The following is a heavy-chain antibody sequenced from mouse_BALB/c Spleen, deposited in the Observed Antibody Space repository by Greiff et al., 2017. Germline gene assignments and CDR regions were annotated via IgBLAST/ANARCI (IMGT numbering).Heavy chain of an antibody. CDR3: ARDHTATGWYFDV. V-gene: IGHV2-9*02. CDR1: GFSLTSYG. CDR2: IWAGGST. Sequence: VQLQESGPGLVAPSQSLSITCTVSGFSLTSYGVHWVRQPPGKGLEWLGVIWAGGSTNYNSALMSRLSISKDNSKSQVFLKMNSLQTDDTAMYYCARDHTATGWYFDVWGAGTTVTVSS. D-gene: IGHD1-2*01. J-gene: IGHJ1*01.